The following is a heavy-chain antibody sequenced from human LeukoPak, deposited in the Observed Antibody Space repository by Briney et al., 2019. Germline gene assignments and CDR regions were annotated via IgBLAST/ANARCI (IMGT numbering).Heavy chain of an antibody. D-gene: IGHD2-2*01. CDR2: IYYSGST. V-gene: IGHV4-39*01. CDR1: GGSISSSSYS. Sequence: SETLSLTCTVSGGSISSSSYSWGWIRQPPGKGLEWIGSIYYSGSTYYNPSLKSRVTISVDTSKNQFSLKLSSVTAADTAVYYCARHGENYCSSTSCYSFDYWGQGTLVTVSS. CDR3: ARHGENYCSSTSCYSFDY. J-gene: IGHJ4*02.